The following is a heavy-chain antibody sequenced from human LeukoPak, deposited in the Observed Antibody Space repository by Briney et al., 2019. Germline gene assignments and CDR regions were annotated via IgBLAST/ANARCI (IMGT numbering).Heavy chain of an antibody. Sequence: GASVKVSCKASGYTFTSYDINWVRHATGQGLEWMGWMNPNSGNTGYAQKFQGRVTMTRNTSISTAYMELSSLRSEDTAVYYCARGGPLLWFGELLRDPWGQGTLVTVSS. V-gene: IGHV1-8*01. D-gene: IGHD3-10*01. CDR2: MNPNSGNT. J-gene: IGHJ5*02. CDR1: GYTFTSYD. CDR3: ARGGPLLWFGELLRDP.